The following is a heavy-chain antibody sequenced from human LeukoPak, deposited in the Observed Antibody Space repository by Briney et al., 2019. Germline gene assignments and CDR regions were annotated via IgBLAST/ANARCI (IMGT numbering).Heavy chain of an antibody. CDR2: INPSGGST. D-gene: IGHD2-21*02. CDR3: ARLVDGYEPI. V-gene: IGHV1-46*01. Sequence: GASVKVSCKASGGTFSSYAISWVRQATGQGLEWMGIINPSGGSTSYAQKFQGRVTMTRDMSTSTAYMELSSLRSEDTAVYYCARLVDGYEPIWGQGTMVTVSS. J-gene: IGHJ3*02. CDR1: GGTFSSYA.